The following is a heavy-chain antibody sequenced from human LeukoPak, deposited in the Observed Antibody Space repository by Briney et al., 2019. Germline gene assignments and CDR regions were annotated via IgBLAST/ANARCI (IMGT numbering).Heavy chain of an antibody. V-gene: IGHV3-30*04. D-gene: IGHD2-15*01. CDR1: GFTFSNYA. CDR2: ISYDGSNK. J-gene: IGHJ4*02. CDR3: ASTPNGVAAIYFDY. Sequence: GGSLRLSCAASGFTFSNYAMHWVRQAPGKGLEWVAVISYDGSNKYYADSVKGRSTISRDNAKNTLYLQMNSLRAGDTAVYYCASTPNGVAAIYFDYWGQGTLVTVSS.